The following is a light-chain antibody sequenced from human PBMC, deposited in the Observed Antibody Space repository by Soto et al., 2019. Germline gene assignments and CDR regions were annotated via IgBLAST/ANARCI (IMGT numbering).Light chain of an antibody. J-gene: IGLJ1*01. V-gene: IGLV2-14*01. CDR1: SSDVGSFDS. Sequence: VLAQPGCVTGSPAQPIAISCNGTSSDVGSFDSVAWYQHNPGKAPKLMIYDVSNRPSGVSSRFSGSKSGNTASLSISGLQTEDEANYYCRSFTTSSTLVFGTGTNATV. CDR2: DVS. CDR3: RSFTTSSTLV.